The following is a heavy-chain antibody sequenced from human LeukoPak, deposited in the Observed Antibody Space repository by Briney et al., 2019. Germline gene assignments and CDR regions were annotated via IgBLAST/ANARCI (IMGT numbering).Heavy chain of an antibody. Sequence: ETSLRLSCAASGFTFSSFGMHWVRQAPVRGLEWVAVIWDDGSKKYYADSVKARFTISRDNSKNTVYLQMDSLRAEDTALYYCARDLGRGNTPFDYWGQGTLVTVSS. V-gene: IGHV3-33*08. CDR2: IWDDGSKK. J-gene: IGHJ4*02. CDR1: GFTFSSFG. CDR3: ARDLGRGNTPFDY. D-gene: IGHD3-16*01.